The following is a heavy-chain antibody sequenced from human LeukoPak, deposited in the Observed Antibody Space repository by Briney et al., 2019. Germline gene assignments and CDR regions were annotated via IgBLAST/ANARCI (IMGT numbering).Heavy chain of an antibody. D-gene: IGHD1-1*01. J-gene: IGHJ6*02. CDR2: IHTGGRT. Sequence: PGGSLRLSCAASGFIVTSHSMTWVRQAPGKGLEWVSVIHTGGRTRYADSVKGRFTLSSDISNNAIYLQMKSLRAGDTGVYFCTRVLQDFMAREIGMDVWGQGTTVTVS. CDR1: GFIVTSHS. CDR3: TRVLQDFMAREIGMDV. V-gene: IGHV3-53*01.